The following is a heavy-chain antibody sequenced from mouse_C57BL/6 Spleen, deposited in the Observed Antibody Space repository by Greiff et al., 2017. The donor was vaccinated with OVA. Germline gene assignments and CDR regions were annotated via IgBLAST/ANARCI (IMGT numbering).Heavy chain of an antibody. V-gene: IGHV1-80*01. D-gene: IGHD2-4*01. CDR3: ARSQSWDYDGYFDV. CDR1: GYAFSSYW. J-gene: IGHJ1*03. CDR2: IYPGDGDT. Sequence: QVQLQQSGAELVKPGASVKISCKASGYAFSSYWMNWVKQRPGKGLEWIGQIYPGDGDTNYNGKFKGKATLTADKSSSTAYMQLSSLTSEDSAVYFCARSQSWDYDGYFDVWGTGTTVTVSS.